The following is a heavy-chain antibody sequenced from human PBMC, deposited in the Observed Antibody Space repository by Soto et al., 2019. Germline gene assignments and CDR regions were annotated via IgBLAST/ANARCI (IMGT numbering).Heavy chain of an antibody. D-gene: IGHD5-12*01. CDR3: TTGLRWLQLQEGYGY. Sequence: GGSLRLSCAASGFTFSNAWMNWVRQAPGKGLEWVGRIKSKTDGGTTDYAAPVKGRFTISRDDSKNTLYLQMNSLKTEDTAVYYCTTGLRWLQLQEGYGYWGQGTLVTVSS. CDR1: GFTFSNAW. V-gene: IGHV3-15*07. CDR2: IKSKTDGGTT. J-gene: IGHJ4*02.